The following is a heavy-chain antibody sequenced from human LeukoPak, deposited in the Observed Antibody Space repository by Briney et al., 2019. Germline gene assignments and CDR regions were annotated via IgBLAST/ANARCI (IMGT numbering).Heavy chain of an antibody. D-gene: IGHD5-12*01. CDR1: GGPISSYY. J-gene: IGHJ4*02. V-gene: IGHV4-59*08. CDR3: ARQGGYASPFDY. CDR2: IYNSGST. Sequence: SETLSLTCSVSGGPISSYYWRWIRQPPGKGLEWIGNIYNSGSTNYNPSLKSRVTISVDSSKKQFSLKLISVTAADTAVYYCARQGGYASPFDYWGQGTLVTVSS.